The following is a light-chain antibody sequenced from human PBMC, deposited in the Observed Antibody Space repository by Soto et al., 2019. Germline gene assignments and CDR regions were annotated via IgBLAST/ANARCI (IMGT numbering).Light chain of an antibody. V-gene: IGKV3-11*01. CDR3: QQRRNWPLT. CDR2: EAS. J-gene: IGKJ4*01. CDR1: QSVSSY. Sequence: EIVLTQSPATLSSSPGERATLSCRASQSVSSYLAWYQQKPGQAPRLLIYEASNRGTGIPARFSGSGSGTDFTLTISSLEPEDFAVYYCQQRRNWPLTFGGGSKVEI.